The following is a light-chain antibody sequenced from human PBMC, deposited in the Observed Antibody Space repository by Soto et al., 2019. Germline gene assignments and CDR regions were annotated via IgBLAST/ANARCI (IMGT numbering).Light chain of an antibody. V-gene: IGKV3-15*01. CDR2: GAS. Sequence: EIVMTQSPATLSVSPGERATLSCRASQSVSSNLAWYQQKPGQAPRLLIYGASTRATGIPARFSGSGSGTEFTLTISSLQSEDFAVYYCQQYNNWPPWTFGQGTKREIK. CDR1: QSVSSN. CDR3: QQYNNWPPWT. J-gene: IGKJ2*02.